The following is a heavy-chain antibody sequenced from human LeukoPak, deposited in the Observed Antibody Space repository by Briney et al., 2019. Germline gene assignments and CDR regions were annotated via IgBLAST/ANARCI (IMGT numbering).Heavy chain of an antibody. J-gene: IGHJ4*02. V-gene: IGHV3-7*04. Sequence: GGSLRLSCAAPGFNFNSYWMSWVRQAPGKGLECVANIKQDGSDIYFVDSVKGRFTISRDNAKNSLYLQMNSLRGEDTAVYYCARARYGSGGYFFDFWGQGTLVTVSS. CDR1: GFNFNSYW. CDR3: ARARYGSGGYFFDF. CDR2: IKQDGSDI. D-gene: IGHD3-10*01.